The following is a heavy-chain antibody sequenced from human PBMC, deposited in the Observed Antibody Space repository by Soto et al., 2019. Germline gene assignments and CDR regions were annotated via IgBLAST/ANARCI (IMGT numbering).Heavy chain of an antibody. CDR1: GGSFSGYY. CDR3: ASRPNCTNGVCPSYFDY. Sequence: LSLTCAVYGGSFSGYYWSWIRQPPGKGLEWIGEINHSGSTNYNPSLKSRVTISVDTSKNQFSLKLSSVTAADTAVYYCASRPNCTNGVCPSYFDYWGQGXLVTVYS. D-gene: IGHD2-8*01. CDR2: INHSGST. J-gene: IGHJ4*02. V-gene: IGHV4-34*01.